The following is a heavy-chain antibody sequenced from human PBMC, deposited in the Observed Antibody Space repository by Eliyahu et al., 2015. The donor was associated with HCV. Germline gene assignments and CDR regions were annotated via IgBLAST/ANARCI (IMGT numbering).Heavy chain of an antibody. V-gene: IGHV3-15*01. CDR2: IQSKTVGGTT. J-gene: IGHJ4*02. CDR3: TTDYGDYATNLPTGFDY. CDR1: GFTFSHAW. Sequence: EVQLVESGGGLVKPGGSVRLSCAAXGFTFSHAWMSWVRQAPGKGLEWVGRIQSKTVGGTTDYAGPVNGRFTISRDDSKNTLYLQMNSLKTEDTAVYYCTTDYGDYATNLPTGFDYWGQGTLVTVSS. D-gene: IGHD4-17*01.